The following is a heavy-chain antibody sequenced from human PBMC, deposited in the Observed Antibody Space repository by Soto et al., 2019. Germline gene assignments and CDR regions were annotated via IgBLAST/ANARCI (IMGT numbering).Heavy chain of an antibody. J-gene: IGHJ6*02. D-gene: IGHD3-10*01. CDR3: ARDPYGSGTPDYYCGMDV. CDR2: INPNSGDT. V-gene: IGHV1-2*02. Sequence: ASVKVSCKASGYIFTGYYMHWVRQAPGQGLECMGWINPNSGDTNYAQKFQGRVTMTRDTSISTVYMELSRLRSDDTAVYFCARDPYGSGTPDYYCGMDVWGQGTKVTVSS. CDR1: GYIFTGYY.